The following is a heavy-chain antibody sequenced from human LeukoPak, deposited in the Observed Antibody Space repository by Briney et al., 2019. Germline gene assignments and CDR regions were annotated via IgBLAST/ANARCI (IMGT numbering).Heavy chain of an antibody. CDR3: VRDRGNFVTDY. CDR2: IDYSGRT. D-gene: IGHD1-26*01. Sequence: PSETLSLTCTVSGGSISSSGYYWGWIRQSPGKGLEWIGTIDYSGRTYYKSSLKSRVTISVETSKTQFSLKVSSVTAADTAVYYCVRDRGNFVTDYWGQGTLVTVSS. CDR1: GGSISSSGYY. J-gene: IGHJ4*02. V-gene: IGHV4-39*07.